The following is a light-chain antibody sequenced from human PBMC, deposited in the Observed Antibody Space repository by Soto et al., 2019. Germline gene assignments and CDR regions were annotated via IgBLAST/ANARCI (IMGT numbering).Light chain of an antibody. CDR1: DISGYNY. J-gene: IGLJ1*01. CDR3: STSHV. CDR2: EVS. Sequence: QSALTQPASVSGTPGQSITISCTGSDISGYNYVSWYQQYPGKAPKLMIYEVSNQPSGVSHRFSGSKSGNTASLTISGLQAEDEADYYCSTSHVFATGTKLTVL. V-gene: IGLV2-14*01.